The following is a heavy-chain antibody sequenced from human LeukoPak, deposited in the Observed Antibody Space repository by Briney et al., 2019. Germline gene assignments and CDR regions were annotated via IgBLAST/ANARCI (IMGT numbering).Heavy chain of an antibody. CDR1: GGSISSYY. Sequence: PSETLSLTCTVSGGSISSYYWSWIRQPPGKGLEWIGYIYYSGSTYYNPSLKSRVTISVDTSKNQFSLKLSSVTAADTAVYYCARGEVDTAMTPGDYFDYWGQGTLVTVSS. CDR2: IYYSGST. CDR3: ARGEVDTAMTPGDYFDY. D-gene: IGHD5-18*01. V-gene: IGHV4-30-4*08. J-gene: IGHJ4*02.